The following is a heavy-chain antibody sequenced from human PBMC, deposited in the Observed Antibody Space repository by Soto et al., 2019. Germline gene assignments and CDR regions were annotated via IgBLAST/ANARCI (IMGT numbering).Heavy chain of an antibody. CDR2: IYYTGMT. V-gene: IGHV4-39*07. Sequence: PSETLSLTCTVSGTSISSTDYYWGWIRQPPGKGLEWITSIYYTGMTYYNPSLKSRVTISVDTSKNQFSLKLSSVTAADTAVYYCAVVVPARFDYWGQGTLVTVSS. CDR1: GTSISSTDYY. CDR3: AVVVPARFDY. D-gene: IGHD2-2*01. J-gene: IGHJ4*02.